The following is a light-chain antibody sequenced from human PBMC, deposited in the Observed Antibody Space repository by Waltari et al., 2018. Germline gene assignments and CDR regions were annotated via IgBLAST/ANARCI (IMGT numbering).Light chain of an antibody. CDR2: GAF. J-gene: IGKJ2*01. CDR3: QQYDKWPGS. V-gene: IGKV3D-15*01. Sequence: EIVVTQAPLTLSVSPGASVTLSGRASHSVSVNLDWYRQKPGQSPRLLIFGAFTRATGIPARFRGIGSGTYFPLTISNMQSEDFAVYYCQQYDKWPGSFGQGTKLEIK. CDR1: HSVSVN.